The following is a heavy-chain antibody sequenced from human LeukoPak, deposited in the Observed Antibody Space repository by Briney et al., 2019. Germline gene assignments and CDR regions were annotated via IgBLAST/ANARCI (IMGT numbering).Heavy chain of an antibody. Sequence: GGSLRLSCTASGFTFSSYAMSWVRQAPGKGLEWVSAISGSCGSTYYADSVKGRFTISRDNSKNTLYLQMNSLRAEDTAVFYCAKLLIAVGSFDYWGQGTLVTVSS. CDR2: ISGSCGST. V-gene: IGHV3-23*01. J-gene: IGHJ4*02. CDR1: GFTFSSYA. D-gene: IGHD6-19*01. CDR3: AKLLIAVGSFDY.